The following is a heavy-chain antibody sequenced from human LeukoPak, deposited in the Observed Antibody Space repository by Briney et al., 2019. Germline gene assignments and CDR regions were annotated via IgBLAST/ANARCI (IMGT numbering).Heavy chain of an antibody. CDR1: GFTFTNYA. V-gene: IGHV3-23*01. CDR2: ISGSGGSS. Sequence: GGSLRLSCAASGFTFTNYAMNWARQAPGKGLEWVSAISGSGGSSSYADSVRGRFTISRDNSNNMLYLQMNSLRAEDTAVYYCAKPLRDAGSFNYPYFDFWGQGTLVTVSS. CDR3: AKPLRDAGSFNYPYFDF. J-gene: IGHJ4*02. D-gene: IGHD5-24*01.